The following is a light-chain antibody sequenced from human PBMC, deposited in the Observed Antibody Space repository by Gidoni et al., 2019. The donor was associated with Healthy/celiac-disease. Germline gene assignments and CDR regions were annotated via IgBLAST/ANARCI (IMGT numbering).Light chain of an antibody. J-gene: IGLJ3*02. CDR3: GTWDSSLSAGQV. CDR2: DNN. CDR1: SSNLGNNY. Sequence: QSVLTQPPSVSAAPGQKVTISCSGSSSNLGNNYVSWYQQLPGTAPKLLIYDNNKRPSGIPDRFSGSKSGTSATLGITGLQTGDEADYYCGTWDSSLSAGQVFGGGTKLTVL. V-gene: IGLV1-51*01.